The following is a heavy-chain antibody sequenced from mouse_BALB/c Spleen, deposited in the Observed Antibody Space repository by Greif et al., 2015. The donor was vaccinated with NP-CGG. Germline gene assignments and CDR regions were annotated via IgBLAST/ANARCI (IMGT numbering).Heavy chain of an antibody. CDR3: ARGRDGDD. J-gene: IGHJ2*01. CDR1: GYTFTSYW. Sequence: VQLQESGAELAKPGASVKMSCKASGYTFTSYWMHWVKQRPGQGLEWIGYINPSTGYTEYNQKFKDKATLTADKSSSTAYMQLSSLTSEDSAVYYCARGRDGDDWGQGTTLTVSS. V-gene: IGHV1-7*01. D-gene: IGHD3-3*01. CDR2: INPSTGYT.